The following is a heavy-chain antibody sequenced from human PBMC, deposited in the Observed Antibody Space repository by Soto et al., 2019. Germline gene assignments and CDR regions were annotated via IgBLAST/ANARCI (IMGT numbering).Heavy chain of an antibody. CDR1: GYSFTTYW. CDR2: IYPDDSDT. J-gene: IGHJ4*02. D-gene: IGHD3-22*01. Sequence: GDSLKISCQGSGYSFTTYWIVWVRQMPGKGLECMGVIYPDDSDTIYSPSFQGQVTISADKSISTAYLQWSSLKASDTAMYYCARGGADYYDYGTGYYQLDSWGKGSLVTVSS. CDR3: ARGGADYYDYGTGYYQLDS. V-gene: IGHV5-51*01.